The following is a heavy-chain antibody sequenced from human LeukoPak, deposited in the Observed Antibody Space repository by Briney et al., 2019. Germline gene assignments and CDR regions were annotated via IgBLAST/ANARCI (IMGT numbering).Heavy chain of an antibody. D-gene: IGHD5-12*01. CDR2: IWPDGSNK. CDR1: GFPFSSYG. J-gene: IGHJ4*02. Sequence: GGSLRLSCSASGFPFSSYGMHWIRQAPGKGLVWVAVIWPDGSNKYYADSVKGRFTVSRDNSKNTLYLQMNSLRSEDTAVYYCARHNHGYDWAYWGQGTLVTVSS. CDR3: ARHNHGYDWAY. V-gene: IGHV3-33*01.